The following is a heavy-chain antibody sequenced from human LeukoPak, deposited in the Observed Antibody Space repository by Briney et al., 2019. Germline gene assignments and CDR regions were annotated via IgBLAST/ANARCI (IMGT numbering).Heavy chain of an antibody. CDR1: GYTFTSYD. J-gene: IGHJ5*02. CDR3: ARGNHNWNYETNWFDP. V-gene: IGHV1-2*02. CDR2: INPNSGGT. Sequence: ASVKVSCKASGYTFTSYDINWVRQATGQGLEWMGWINPNSGGTNYAQKFQGRVTMTRDTSISTAYMELSRLRSDDTAVYYCARGNHNWNYETNWFDPWGQGTLVTVSS. D-gene: IGHD1-7*01.